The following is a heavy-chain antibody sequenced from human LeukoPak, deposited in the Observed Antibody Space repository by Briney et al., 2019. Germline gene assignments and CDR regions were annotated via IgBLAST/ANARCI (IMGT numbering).Heavy chain of an antibody. Sequence: PGGSLRLSCAASRFNLRYYYMSWIRPAPGEGVEWVSYISSSGSTIYYADSVKGRFTISRDNAKNSLYLQMNSLRAEDTAVYYCARDTSTRGLFDYWGQGTLVTVSS. J-gene: IGHJ4*02. D-gene: IGHD3-10*01. CDR1: RFNLRYYY. CDR2: ISSSGSTI. V-gene: IGHV3-11*04. CDR3: ARDTSTRGLFDY.